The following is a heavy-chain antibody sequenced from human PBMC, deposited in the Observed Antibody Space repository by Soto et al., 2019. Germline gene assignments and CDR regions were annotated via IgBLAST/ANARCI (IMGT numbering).Heavy chain of an antibody. Sequence: SVKVSCKASGGTFSSYAISWVRQAPGQGLEWMGGIIPIFGTANYAQKFQGRVTITADESTSTAYMELSSLRSEDTAVYYCARRGYYYEGFDPWGQGTLVTVSS. J-gene: IGHJ5*02. CDR1: GGTFSSYA. CDR2: IIPIFGTA. D-gene: IGHD3-22*01. CDR3: ARRGYYYEGFDP. V-gene: IGHV1-69*13.